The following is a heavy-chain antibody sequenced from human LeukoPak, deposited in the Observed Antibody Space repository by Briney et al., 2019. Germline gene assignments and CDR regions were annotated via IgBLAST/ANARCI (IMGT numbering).Heavy chain of an antibody. Sequence: SETLFLTCIVSGGSISSSTSYWGWIRQPPGKGLEWIGSMHYSGTTYFNPSLKSRVTISVDTSKNQFSLRLASVTAADSAVYYCAPYSSVQGWFDPWGQGTLVTVSS. J-gene: IGHJ5*02. CDR2: MHYSGTT. V-gene: IGHV4-39*01. D-gene: IGHD3-22*01. CDR1: GGSISSSTSY. CDR3: APYSSVQGWFDP.